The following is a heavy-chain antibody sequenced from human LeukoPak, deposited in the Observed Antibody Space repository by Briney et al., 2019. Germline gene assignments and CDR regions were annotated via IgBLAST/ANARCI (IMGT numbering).Heavy chain of an antibody. CDR1: GYSFTSYW. CDR3: ARTPYGSGSYYYYYYMDV. CDR2: IYPGDSDT. D-gene: IGHD3-10*01. J-gene: IGHJ6*03. Sequence: GESLKISCKGSGYSFTSYWIGWVRQMPGKGLQWMGIIYPGDSDTRYSPSFQGQVTISADKPISTAYLQWSSLKASDTAMYYCARTPYGSGSYYYYYYMDVWGKGTTVTISS. V-gene: IGHV5-51*04.